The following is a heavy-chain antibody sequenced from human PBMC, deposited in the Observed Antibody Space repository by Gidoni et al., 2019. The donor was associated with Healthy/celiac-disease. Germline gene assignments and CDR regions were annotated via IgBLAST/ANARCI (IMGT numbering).Heavy chain of an antibody. V-gene: IGHV3-33*01. D-gene: IGHD1-26*01. Sequence: QVQLVESGGGVVQPGWSLRLSCAASGFTFSSYGMHWVRQAPGKGLEWVAVIWYDGSNKYYADSVKGRFTISRDNSKNTLYLQMNSLRAEDTAVYYCARDKGREWGATGFVDYWGQGTLVTVSS. CDR3: ARDKGREWGATGFVDY. CDR2: IWYDGSNK. CDR1: GFTFSSYG. J-gene: IGHJ4*02.